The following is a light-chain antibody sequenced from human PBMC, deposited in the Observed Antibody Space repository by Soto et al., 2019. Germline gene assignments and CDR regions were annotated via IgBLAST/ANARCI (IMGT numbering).Light chain of an antibody. CDR1: SSDVGTNKY. J-gene: IGLJ3*02. Sequence: QSALTQPASVSGSPGQSITISCTGTSSDVGTNKYVSWYQQHPGKAPQLIIYEVYNRPSGVSHRFSVSKSGNTASLTISGLQAEDEADYYCSSYTPTTRVFGGGTKVTVL. CDR3: SSYTPTTRV. V-gene: IGLV2-14*01. CDR2: EVY.